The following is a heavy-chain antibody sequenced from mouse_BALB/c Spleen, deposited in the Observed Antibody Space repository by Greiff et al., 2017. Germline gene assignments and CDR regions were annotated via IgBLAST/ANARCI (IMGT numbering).Heavy chain of an antibody. CDR3: AREWGDYEAWFAY. CDR2: IWGDGST. J-gene: IGHJ3*01. D-gene: IGHD2-4*01. CDR1: GFSLTGYG. V-gene: IGHV2-6-7*01. Sequence: VKLQESGPGLVAPSQSLSITCTVSGFSLTGYGVNWVRQPPGKGLEWLGMIWGDGSTDYNSALKSRLSISKDNSKSQVFLKMNSLQTDDTARYYCAREWGDYEAWFAYWGQGTLVTVSA.